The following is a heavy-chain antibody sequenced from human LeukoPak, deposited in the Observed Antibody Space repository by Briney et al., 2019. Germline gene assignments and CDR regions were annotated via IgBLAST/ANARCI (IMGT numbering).Heavy chain of an antibody. Sequence: GGSLRLSCAASGFTFPSYGINWVRQAPGKGLEYVSAISSNGGSTYYADSVKGRFTISRDNSKNTLYLQMSSLRAEDTAVYYCVKGDYGSGSYYGAAWFDPWGQGTLVTVSS. CDR3: VKGDYGSGSYYGAAWFDP. CDR1: GFTFPSYG. V-gene: IGHV3-64D*09. CDR2: ISSNGGST. D-gene: IGHD3-10*01. J-gene: IGHJ5*02.